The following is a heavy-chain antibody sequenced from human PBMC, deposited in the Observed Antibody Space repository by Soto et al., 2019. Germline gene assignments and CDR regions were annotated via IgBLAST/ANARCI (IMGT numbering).Heavy chain of an antibody. CDR1: GSTFGDYA. CDR2: IRSKAYGGTT. CDR3: TRPQTPTYYDFWSGYLGVYYYGMDV. D-gene: IGHD3-3*01. V-gene: IGHV3-49*05. J-gene: IGHJ6*02. Sequence: NPGGSLRLSCTASGSTFGDYAMSWFRQAPGKGLEWVGFIRSKAYGGTTEYAASVKGRFTISRDDSKSIAYLQMNSLKTEDTAVYYCTRPQTPTYYDFWSGYLGVYYYGMDVWGQGTTVTVSS.